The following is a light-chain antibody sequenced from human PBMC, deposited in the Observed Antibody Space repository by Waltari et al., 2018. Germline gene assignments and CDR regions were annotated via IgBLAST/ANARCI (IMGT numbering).Light chain of an antibody. CDR3: GTWDDSLSRPV. Sequence: QSVLTQPPSASGTPGQRVTISCSGSSSNIESNYVYWYQQFPGTAPKVLMFKNNQRPSGVSDRSSASKSGASASLASSGLRSDDEADYYCGTWDDSLSRPVFGGGTKLTVL. J-gene: IGLJ3*02. CDR2: KNN. V-gene: IGLV1-47*01. CDR1: SSNIESNY.